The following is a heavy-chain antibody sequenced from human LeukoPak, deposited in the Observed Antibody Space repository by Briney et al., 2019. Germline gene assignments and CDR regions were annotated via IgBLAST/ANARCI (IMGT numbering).Heavy chain of an antibody. CDR3: AKETSPYSSGPRGAFDI. J-gene: IGHJ3*02. CDR2: ISGSGGST. Sequence: PGGSLRLSCAASGFTFSSYAMSWVRQAPGKGLEWVSAISGSGGSTYYADSVNGRFTISRDNSKNTLYLQMNSLRAEDTAVYYCAKETSPYSSGPRGAFDIWGQGIMVTVSS. V-gene: IGHV3-23*01. CDR1: GFTFSSYA. D-gene: IGHD6-19*01.